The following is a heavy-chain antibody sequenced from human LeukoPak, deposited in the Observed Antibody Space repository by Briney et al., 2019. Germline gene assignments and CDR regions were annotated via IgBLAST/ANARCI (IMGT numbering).Heavy chain of an antibody. D-gene: IGHD5-24*01. CDR1: GGSISSGGYY. CDR2: IYYSGST. Sequence: PSQTLSLTCTVSGGSISSGGYYWSWIRQHPGKGLEWIGYIYYSGSTYYNPSLKSRVTISVDTSKNQFSLKLSSVTAADAAVYYCARGARRDGYNPPNFDYWGQGTLVTVSS. CDR3: ARGARRDGYNPPNFDY. V-gene: IGHV4-31*03. J-gene: IGHJ4*02.